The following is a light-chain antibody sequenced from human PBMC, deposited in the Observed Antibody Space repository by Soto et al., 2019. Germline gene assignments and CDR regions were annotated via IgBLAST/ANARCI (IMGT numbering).Light chain of an antibody. CDR3: SSCTRSTYPYL. V-gene: IGLV2-14*01. Sequence: QSALAQPASVSGSPGQSITISCTGTSRDVGGYNYVSWYQQHPVKAPKLMIYDVTNRPSGVSDRFSGSKSGNTASLTISRLQAEDEADYYGSSCTRSTYPYLCASGTK. CDR1: SRDVGGYNY. J-gene: IGLJ1*01. CDR2: DVT.